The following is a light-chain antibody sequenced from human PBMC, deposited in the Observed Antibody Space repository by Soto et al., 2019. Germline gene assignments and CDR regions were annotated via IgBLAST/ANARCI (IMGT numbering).Light chain of an antibody. CDR1: QTVGSN. Sequence: EIVMTQSPATLSVSPGERATLSCRASQTVGSNLAWYQQKPGQAPRLLIYGASTRATGVPARFSGSGSGTEFTLTISSLQSEDFALYFCLQYDNWPPWTFGQGTKVEIK. CDR2: GAS. J-gene: IGKJ1*01. CDR3: LQYDNWPPWT. V-gene: IGKV3-15*01.